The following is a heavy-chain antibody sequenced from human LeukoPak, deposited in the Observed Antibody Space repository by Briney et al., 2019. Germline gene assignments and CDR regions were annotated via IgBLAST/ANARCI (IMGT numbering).Heavy chain of an antibody. V-gene: IGHV3-66*01. CDR3: AKVAQAGRDYYYYGMDV. CDR2: IYSGGST. J-gene: IGHJ6*02. CDR1: GFTVSSNY. Sequence: GGSLRLSCAASGFTVSSNYMSWVRQAPGKGLEWVLVIYSGGSTYYADSVKGRFTISRDNSKNTLYLQMNSLRAEDTAVYYCAKVAQAGRDYYYYGMDVWGQGTTVTVSS.